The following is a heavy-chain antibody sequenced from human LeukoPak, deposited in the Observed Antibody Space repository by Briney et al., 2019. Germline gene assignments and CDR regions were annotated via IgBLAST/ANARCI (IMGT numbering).Heavy chain of an antibody. D-gene: IGHD3-10*01. J-gene: IGHJ6*03. V-gene: IGHV3-66*01. CDR1: GFTVSRNY. CDR2: IYSGGRT. CDR3: AKLPYGSGSLRAYYYMDV. Sequence: PGGSLRLSCVASGFTVSRNYMNWVRQAPGKGLEWVSIIYSGGRTYYADSVKGRFTISRDNSKNTLYLQMHSLRAEDTAVYYCAKLPYGSGSLRAYYYMDVWGKGTTVTISS.